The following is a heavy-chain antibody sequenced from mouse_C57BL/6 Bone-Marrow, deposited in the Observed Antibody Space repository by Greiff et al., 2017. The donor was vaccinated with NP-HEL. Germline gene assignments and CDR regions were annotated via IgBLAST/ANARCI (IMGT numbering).Heavy chain of an antibody. D-gene: IGHD1-1*01. CDR3: TVYYYGSSSWFAY. CDR1: GFNIKDDY. J-gene: IGHJ3*01. Sequence: VQLQQSGAELVRPGASVKLSCTASGFNIKDDYMHWVKQRPEQGLEWIGWIDPENGDTEYASKFQGKATITADTSSNTAYLQLSSLTSEDTAVYYCTVYYYGSSSWFAYWGQGTLVTVSA. V-gene: IGHV14-4*01. CDR2: IDPENGDT.